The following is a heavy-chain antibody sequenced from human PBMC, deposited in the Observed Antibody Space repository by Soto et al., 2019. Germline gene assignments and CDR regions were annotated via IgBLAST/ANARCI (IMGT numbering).Heavy chain of an antibody. CDR2: IIPIFGTA. D-gene: IGHD4-17*01. CDR1: GSTFSSYT. V-gene: IGHV1-69*06. Sequence: GASVKGSSEASGSTFSSYTISWMRQSPGQGLEWMGGIIPIFGTANYAQKFQGRVTITADKSTSTAYMELSSLRSEDTAGYYCARNGGDYGNLHYFDYWRQGTLVPVSS. CDR3: ARNGGDYGNLHYFDY. J-gene: IGHJ4*02.